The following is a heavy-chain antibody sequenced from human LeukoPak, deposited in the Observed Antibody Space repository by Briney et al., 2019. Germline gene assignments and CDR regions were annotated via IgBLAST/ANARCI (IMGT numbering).Heavy chain of an antibody. J-gene: IGHJ4*02. D-gene: IGHD6-19*01. Sequence: SGTLSLTCAVSGGSISSTNWWSWVRQPPGKGLEWIGEIYHSGSTNYNPSLKSRVTISVDKSKNQFSLKLTSVTAADTAVYYCARRYSRGWGLDYWGQGPLVTVPS. CDR2: IYHSGST. CDR3: ARRYSRGWGLDY. CDR1: GGSISSTNW. V-gene: IGHV4-4*02.